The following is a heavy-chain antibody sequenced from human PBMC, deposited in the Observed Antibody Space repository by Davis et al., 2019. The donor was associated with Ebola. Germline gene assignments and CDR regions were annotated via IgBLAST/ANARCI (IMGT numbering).Heavy chain of an antibody. Sequence: LKISCAASGFTFSSYWMSWVRQAPGKGLEWVANIKQDGSEKYYVDSVKGRFTISRDNAKNSLYLQMNSLRAEDTAVYYCARERGYSSGWYVPWGQGTLVTVSS. V-gene: IGHV3-7*01. J-gene: IGHJ5*02. D-gene: IGHD6-19*01. CDR3: ARERGYSSGWYVP. CDR1: GFTFSSYW. CDR2: IKQDGSEK.